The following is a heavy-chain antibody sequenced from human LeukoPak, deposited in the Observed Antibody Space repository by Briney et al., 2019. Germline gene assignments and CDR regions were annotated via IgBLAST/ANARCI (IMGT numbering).Heavy chain of an antibody. CDR3: AKDLRGIAVAGMSSGFDY. Sequence: PGGSLRLSCAASGFTFDDYAMPWVRQAPGKGLEWVSGISWNSGSIGYADSVKGRFTISRDNAKNSLYLQMNSLRAEDTALYYCAKDLRGIAVAGMSSGFDYWGQGTLVTVSS. D-gene: IGHD6-19*01. V-gene: IGHV3-9*01. J-gene: IGHJ4*02. CDR1: GFTFDDYA. CDR2: ISWNSGSI.